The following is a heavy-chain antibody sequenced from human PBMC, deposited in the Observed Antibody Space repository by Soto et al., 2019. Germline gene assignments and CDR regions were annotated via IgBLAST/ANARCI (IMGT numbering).Heavy chain of an antibody. CDR1: RFTFSSYV. CDR2: IWYDGSNK. Sequence: GGSLRHSCAASRFTFSSYVMHWVRQAPGKGLEWVAVIWYDGSNKDYADSVKGRFTISRDNSKNTLYLQMNSLRVEDTAVYYCARDRSSWLTDWFDPWGQGTLVTVSS. D-gene: IGHD6-13*01. J-gene: IGHJ5*02. V-gene: IGHV3-33*01. CDR3: ARDRSSWLTDWFDP.